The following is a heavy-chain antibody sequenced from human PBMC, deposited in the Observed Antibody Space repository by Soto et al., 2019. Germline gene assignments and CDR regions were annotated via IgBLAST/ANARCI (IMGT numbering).Heavy chain of an antibody. CDR1: GFTFSSYA. J-gene: IGHJ4*02. CDR3: AKGADSSGYYSHFDY. D-gene: IGHD3-22*01. Sequence: PGGSLRLSCAASGFTFSSYAMSWVRQAPGKGLEWVSAISGSGGSTYYADSVKGRFTISRDNSKNTLYLQMNSLRAEDTAVYYCAKGADSSGYYSHFDYWGQGTLVTVPQ. V-gene: IGHV3-23*01. CDR2: ISGSGGST.